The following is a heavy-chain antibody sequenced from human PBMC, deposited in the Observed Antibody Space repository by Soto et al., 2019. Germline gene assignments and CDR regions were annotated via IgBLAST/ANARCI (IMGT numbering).Heavy chain of an antibody. CDR3: ARGRYCLTGTCFPNWFDS. V-gene: IGHV4-30-4*01. J-gene: IGHJ5*01. CDR1: GDSISNLDYF. Sequence: SETLSLTCSVSGDSISNLDYFWAWIRQPPGQALEYIGYIYKSATTYYNPSFESRVAISVDTSKSQFSLNVTSVTAADTAVYFCARGRYCLTGTCFPNWFDSWGQGALVTASS. CDR2: IYKSATT. D-gene: IGHD7-27*01.